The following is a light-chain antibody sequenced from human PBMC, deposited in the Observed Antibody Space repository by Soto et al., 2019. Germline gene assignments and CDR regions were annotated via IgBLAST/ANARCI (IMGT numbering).Light chain of an antibody. CDR1: QSVSSSY. Sequence: EIVLTQSPGTLSLSPGERATLSCRASQSVSSSYLAWYQQKPGQAPRLLIYGASSRATGIPDRFSGSGSGTDFTLTISRLEPEDFAVYYCQQYSSSTGITFGGGTKVEIK. CDR2: GAS. J-gene: IGKJ4*01. V-gene: IGKV3-20*01. CDR3: QQYSSSTGIT.